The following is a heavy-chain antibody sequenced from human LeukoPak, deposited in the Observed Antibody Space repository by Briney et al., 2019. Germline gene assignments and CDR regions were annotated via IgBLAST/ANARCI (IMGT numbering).Heavy chain of an antibody. V-gene: IGHV3-21*01. CDR3: ARDMTGVAAHY. J-gene: IGHJ4*02. Sequence: GGSLRLSCAASGFTFSSYSMNWVRQAPGKGLEWVSSISSSSSYIYYADSVKGRFTISRHNAKNSLYLQMNSLRAEDTAVYYCARDMTGVAAHYWGQGTLVTVSS. CDR1: GFTFSSYS. D-gene: IGHD2-15*01. CDR2: ISSSSSYI.